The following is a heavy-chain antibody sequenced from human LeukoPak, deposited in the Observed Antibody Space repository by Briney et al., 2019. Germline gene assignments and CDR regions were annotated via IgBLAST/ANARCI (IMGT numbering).Heavy chain of an antibody. V-gene: IGHV1-8*03. CDR3: ARGEDYFDC. CDR1: GYTLTTYD. CDR2: MNPNSGNT. J-gene: IGHJ4*02. Sequence: ASVKVSCKASGYTLTTYDINWERQATGQGLEWMGWMNPNSGNTGYAQKFQGRVIISSNTSINTAYMELSSLRSEDTAVYYCARGEDYFDCWGQGTLVTVSS.